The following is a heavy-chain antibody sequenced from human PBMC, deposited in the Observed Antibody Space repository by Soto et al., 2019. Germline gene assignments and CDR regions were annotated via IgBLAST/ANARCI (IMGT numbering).Heavy chain of an antibody. CDR2: VYFNGKT. Sequence: QLQLQESGPGLVKPSETLSLTCNVSGVSISDTSYYWGWIRQPPGKGLEWIGTVYFNGKTFYNPSLKSRLTISVDRSKNQISLRLTSVTAADTAVYYCARQASYWGRGTLVAVSS. CDR1: GVSISDTSYY. J-gene: IGHJ4*02. V-gene: IGHV4-39*01. CDR3: ARQASY.